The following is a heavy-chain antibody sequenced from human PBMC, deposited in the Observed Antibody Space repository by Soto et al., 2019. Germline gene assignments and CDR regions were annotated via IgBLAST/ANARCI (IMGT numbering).Heavy chain of an antibody. CDR2: IYYSGST. CDR1: GGSISSGGYY. CDR3: ARVSGSYPLNWFDP. J-gene: IGHJ5*02. D-gene: IGHD1-26*01. Sequence: SETLSLTCTVSGGSISSGGYYWSWIRQHPGKGLEWIGYIYYSGSTYYNPSLKSRVTISVDTSKNQFSLKLSSVTAADTAVYYCARVSGSYPLNWFDPWGQGTLVTVSS. V-gene: IGHV4-31*03.